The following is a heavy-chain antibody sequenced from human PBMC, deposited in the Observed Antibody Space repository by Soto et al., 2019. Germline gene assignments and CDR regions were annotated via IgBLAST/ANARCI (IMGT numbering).Heavy chain of an antibody. CDR2: ISSSSSYI. V-gene: IGHV3-21*01. CDR3: ARNYDILTGYYNYFDY. D-gene: IGHD3-9*01. Sequence: GGSLRLSCAASGFTFSSYSMNWVRQAPGKGLEWVSSISSSSSYIYYADSVKGRFTISRDNAKNSLYLQMNSLRAEDTAVYYCARNYDILTGYYNYFDYWGQGTLVTVSS. J-gene: IGHJ4*02. CDR1: GFTFSSYS.